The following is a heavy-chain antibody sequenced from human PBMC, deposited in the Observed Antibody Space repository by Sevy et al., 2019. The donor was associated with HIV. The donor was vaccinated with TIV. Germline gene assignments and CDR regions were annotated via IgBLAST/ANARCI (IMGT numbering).Heavy chain of an antibody. CDR1: GYTFTGYY. Sequence: ASVKVSCKACGYTFTGYYMHWVRQAPGQGLEWMGWINPNSGGTNYAQKFQGRVTMTRDTSISTAYMELSRLRSDDTAVYYCARGCWVQSTSCYFGTSNLAYFQHWGQGTLVTVSS. CDR3: ARGCWVQSTSCYFGTSNLAYFQH. CDR2: INPNSGGT. V-gene: IGHV1-2*02. J-gene: IGHJ1*01. D-gene: IGHD2-2*01.